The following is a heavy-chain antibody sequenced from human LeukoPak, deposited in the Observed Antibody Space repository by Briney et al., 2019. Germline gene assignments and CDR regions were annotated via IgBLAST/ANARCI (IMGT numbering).Heavy chain of an antibody. CDR1: GFTFSSYA. CDR2: ISYDGSNR. D-gene: IGHD5-18*01. Sequence: GGSLRLSCAASGFTFSSYAMHWVRQAPGKGLEWVAVISYDGSNRYYADSVKGRFTISRDNSKNTVYVQMNSLRAEDTAVYFCARGRNVDTSMVNDYWGQGTLVTVSS. J-gene: IGHJ4*02. CDR3: ARGRNVDTSMVNDY. V-gene: IGHV3-30*04.